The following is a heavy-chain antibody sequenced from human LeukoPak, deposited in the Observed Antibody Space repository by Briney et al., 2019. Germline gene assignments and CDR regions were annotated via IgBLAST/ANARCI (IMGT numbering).Heavy chain of an antibody. CDR2: IYYSGST. V-gene: IGHV4-61*01. CDR3: ARAGIAAAPQRGWFDP. J-gene: IGHJ5*02. Sequence: SETLSLTCTVSGGSVSSGSYYWSWIRQPPGKGLEWIGYIYYSGSTNYNPSLKSRVTISVDTSKSQFSLKLSSVTAADTAVYYCARAGIAAAPQRGWFDPWGQGTLVTVSS. D-gene: IGHD6-13*01. CDR1: GGSVSSGSYY.